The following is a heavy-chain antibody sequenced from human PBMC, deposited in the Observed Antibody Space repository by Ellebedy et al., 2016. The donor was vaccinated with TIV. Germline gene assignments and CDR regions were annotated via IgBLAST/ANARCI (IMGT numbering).Heavy chain of an antibody. CDR2: FDPEDGET. D-gene: IGHD6-13*01. CDR3: ARARGIAAAGTRYFQH. J-gene: IGHJ1*01. V-gene: IGHV1-24*01. CDR1: GYTLTELS. Sequence: ASVKVSCXVSGYTLTELSMHWVRQAPGKGLEWMGGFDPEDGETIYAQKFQGRVTMTEDTSTDTAYMELSSLRSEDTAVYYCARARGIAAAGTRYFQHWGQGTLVTVSS.